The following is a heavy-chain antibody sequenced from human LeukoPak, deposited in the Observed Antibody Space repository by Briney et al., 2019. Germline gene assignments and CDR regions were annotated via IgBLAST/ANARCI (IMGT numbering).Heavy chain of an antibody. Sequence: ASVKVSCKASGGTFSSCAISWVRQAPGQGLEWMGGIIPIFGTANYAQKFQGRVTITTDESTSTAYMELSSLRSEDTAVYYCARANCSGGSCYTFDYWGQGTLVTVSS. CDR1: GGTFSSCA. D-gene: IGHD2-15*01. CDR3: ARANCSGGSCYTFDY. J-gene: IGHJ4*02. CDR2: IIPIFGTA. V-gene: IGHV1-69*05.